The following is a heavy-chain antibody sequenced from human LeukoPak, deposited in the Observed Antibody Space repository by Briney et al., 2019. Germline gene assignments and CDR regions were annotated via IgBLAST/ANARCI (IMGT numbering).Heavy chain of an antibody. CDR2: TRNKANSYTT. J-gene: IGHJ5*02. V-gene: IGHV3-72*01. CDR1: GFTFSSYA. D-gene: IGHD1-26*01. CDR3: GRSGRYRPSDL. Sequence: GGSLRLSCAASGFTFSSYAMSWVRQAPGKGLEWVGRTRNKANSYTTEYAASVKGRFTISRDDPKNLLYLQMNSLKSEDTAVYYCGRSGRYRPSDLWGQGTLVTVSS.